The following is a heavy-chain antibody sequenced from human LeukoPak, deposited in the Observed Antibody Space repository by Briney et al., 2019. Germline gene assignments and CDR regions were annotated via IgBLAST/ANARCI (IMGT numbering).Heavy chain of an antibody. V-gene: IGHV3-48*01. D-gene: IGHD6-19*01. CDR1: GFTFSSYS. J-gene: IGHJ4*02. Sequence: GGSLRLSCAASGFTFSSYSMNWVRQAPGKGLEWVSYISSSSSTIYYADSVKGRFTISRDNAKNSLYVQMNSLRAEDTAVYYCAGDRSSGWPGIFDYWGQGTLVTVSS. CDR3: AGDRSSGWPGIFDY. CDR2: ISSSSSTI.